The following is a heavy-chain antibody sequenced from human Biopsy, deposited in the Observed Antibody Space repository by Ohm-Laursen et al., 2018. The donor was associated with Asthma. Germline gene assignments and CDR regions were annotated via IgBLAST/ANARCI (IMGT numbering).Heavy chain of an antibody. CDR1: GFMFRSFG. CDR3: AKRRGYSGHDNDY. Sequence: SLRLSCAASGFMFRSFGMHWVRQAPGKGLEWVAVISYNGDHKFYEDSVKGRFTISRDNSKNTLYLQMNSLRTEDTAVYYCAKRRGYSGHDNDYWGQGTLVSVSS. D-gene: IGHD5-12*01. CDR2: ISYNGDHK. J-gene: IGHJ4*02. V-gene: IGHV3-30*18.